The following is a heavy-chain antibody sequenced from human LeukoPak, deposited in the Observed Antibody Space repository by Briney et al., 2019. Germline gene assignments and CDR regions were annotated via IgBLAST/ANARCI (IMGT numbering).Heavy chain of an antibody. J-gene: IGHJ6*03. CDR1: GFTFSSYG. CDR3: ATTPIPPIYYYYYYMDV. Sequence: PGGSLRLSCAASGFTFSSYGMHWVRQAPGKGLEWVAFIRYDGSNKYYADSVKGRFTISRDNSKNTLYLQMNSLRAEDTAVYYCATTPIPPIYYYYYYMDVWGKGTTVTVSS. CDR2: IRYDGSNK. D-gene: IGHD2-2*02. V-gene: IGHV3-30*02.